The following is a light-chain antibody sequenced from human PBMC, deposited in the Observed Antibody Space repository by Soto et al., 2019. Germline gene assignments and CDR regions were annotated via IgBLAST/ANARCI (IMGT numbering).Light chain of an antibody. CDR3: CSFAGSHTLYV. Sequence: QSALTQPRSVSGSPEQSVTISCTGSASDVGDYNYVSWYQRHPGKAPKLVIYDVNKRPSGVPDRFSGPKSGNAASLTISGLQAEDEADYYCCSFAGSHTLYVFGTGTKLTVL. CDR1: ASDVGDYNY. J-gene: IGLJ1*01. CDR2: DVN. V-gene: IGLV2-11*01.